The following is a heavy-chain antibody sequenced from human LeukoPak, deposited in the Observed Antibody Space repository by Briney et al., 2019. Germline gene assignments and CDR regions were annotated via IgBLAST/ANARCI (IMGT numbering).Heavy chain of an antibody. J-gene: IGHJ6*03. V-gene: IGHV3-30*02. CDR2: IRYDGSNK. Sequence: GGSLRLSCAASGFTFSTYGMHWVRQAPGKGLEWVAFIRYDGSNKYYADSVKGRFTISRDNSKNTPYLQMNSPRAEDTAVYYCAKDSGLVGNMDVWGKGTTVTISS. CDR3: AKDSGLVGNMDV. D-gene: IGHD2-8*02. CDR1: GFTFSTYG.